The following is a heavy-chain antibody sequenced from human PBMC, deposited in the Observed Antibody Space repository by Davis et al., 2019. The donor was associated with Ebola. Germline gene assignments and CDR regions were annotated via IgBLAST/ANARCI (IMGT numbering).Heavy chain of an antibody. V-gene: IGHV1-46*01. CDR2: INPSGGST. CDR1: GFTFTFYY. CDR3: ARDRGYNWNYVDAFDI. J-gene: IGHJ3*02. D-gene: IGHD1-7*01. Sequence: ASVKVSCKASGFTFTFYYMHWVRQAPGQGLEWMGIINPSGGSTSYAQKFQGRVTMTRDTSTSTVYMELSSLRSEDTAVYYCARDRGYNWNYVDAFDIWGQGTMVTVSS.